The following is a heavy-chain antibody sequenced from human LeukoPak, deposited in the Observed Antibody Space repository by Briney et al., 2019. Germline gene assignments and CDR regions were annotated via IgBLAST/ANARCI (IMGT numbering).Heavy chain of an antibody. CDR3: ARAPNALFDY. CDR1: GFTSSSYT. V-gene: IGHV3-23*01. D-gene: IGHD4/OR15-4a*01. CDR2: IIGSGGST. J-gene: IGHJ4*02. Sequence: PGGSLRLSCAASGFTSSSYTMSWVRQAPGEGVERVSAIIGSGGSTYYADSVKGRFTISRDNSKNTLYLQMISLRAEDTAVYCCARAPNALFDYWGQGTLVTVSS.